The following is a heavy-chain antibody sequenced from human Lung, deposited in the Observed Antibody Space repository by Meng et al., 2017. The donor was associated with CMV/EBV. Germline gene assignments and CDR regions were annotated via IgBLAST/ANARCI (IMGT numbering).Heavy chain of an antibody. CDR3: ARDCSSLSCGGNYFDY. V-gene: IGHV3-11*01. CDR2: ISKRGDTI. Sequence: GESLKISCAASGFTFSDFYMTWIRQAPGKGLEWVSYISKRGDTIYYADSLKGRFTISRDNAENSLYLHMNSLRAEDTAVYYCARDCSSLSCGGNYFDYWGQGTXVTVYS. D-gene: IGHD2-2*01. J-gene: IGHJ4*02. CDR1: GFTFSDFY.